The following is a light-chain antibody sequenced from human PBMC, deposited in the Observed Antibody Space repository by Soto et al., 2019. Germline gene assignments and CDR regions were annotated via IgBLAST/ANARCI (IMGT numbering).Light chain of an antibody. V-gene: IGKV1-39*01. J-gene: IGKJ1*01. CDR1: QNISKY. Sequence: DIQMTQSPSSLSASVGDRVTITCRASQNISKYLNWYQQKLGKAPKLLIYAASSLQSGVPSRFSGSGSGTDFTLSIISLQPEDFATYYCHQTYGKHRTFGQGTKVEIK. CDR3: HQTYGKHRT. CDR2: AAS.